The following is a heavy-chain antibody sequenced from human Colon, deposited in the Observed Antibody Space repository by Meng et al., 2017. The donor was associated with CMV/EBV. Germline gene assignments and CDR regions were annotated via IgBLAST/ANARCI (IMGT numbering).Heavy chain of an antibody. J-gene: IGHJ4*02. CDR1: GDSVSSASYY. D-gene: IGHD2-2*01. CDR2: IHSTGRT. CDR3: ARVAYCSSTSCFPDH. V-gene: IGHV4-61*01. Sequence: ETLSLTCTVSGDSVSSASYYWSWIRQPPGRELEWIGHIHSTGRTSYNPSLKSRVTIAVETSKNQFSLRLNSLSAADTAVYYCARVAYCSSTSCFPDHWGQGTLVTVSS.